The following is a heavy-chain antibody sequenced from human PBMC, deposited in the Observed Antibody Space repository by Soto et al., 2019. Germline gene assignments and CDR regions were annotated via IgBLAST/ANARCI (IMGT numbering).Heavy chain of an antibody. CDR3: ARSRYSFAWGY. CDR2: INSDGNP. CDR1: GFLVNSAY. D-gene: IGHD5-18*01. Sequence: EVQLVESGGGLIPPGGSLRLSCAASGFLVNSAYMTWVRQAPGKGLEWLYMINSDGNPLYAESVKGRFTLSGDNSKNRLDLQMTSLRAEDTAMYYCARSRYSFAWGYWGQGTLVIVTS. J-gene: IGHJ4*02. V-gene: IGHV3-53*01.